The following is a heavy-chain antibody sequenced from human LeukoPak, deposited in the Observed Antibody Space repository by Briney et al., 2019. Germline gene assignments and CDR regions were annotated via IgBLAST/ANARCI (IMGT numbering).Heavy chain of an antibody. CDR1: GGSLSSYY. J-gene: IGHJ4*02. CDR2: IYTSGST. Sequence: SETLSLTCTVSGGSLSSYYWSWIRQPPGKGLEGIARIYTSGSTNYNPSLKSRVTMAVDTSKHQFSLKLSSVTAADTAVYYCAGAVTMVRGEGYFDYWGQGTLVTVSS. V-gene: IGHV4-4*07. CDR3: AGAVTMVRGEGYFDY. D-gene: IGHD3-10*01.